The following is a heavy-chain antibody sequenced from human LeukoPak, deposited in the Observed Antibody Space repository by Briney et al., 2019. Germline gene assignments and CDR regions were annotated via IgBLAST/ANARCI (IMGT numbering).Heavy chain of an antibody. CDR1: GYTFTSYG. CDR3: ARSSVVAATQVGNY. Sequence: GASVKVSCKASGYTFTSYGISLVRQAPGQGLEWMGWISAYNGNTNYAQKLQGRVTMTTDTSTSTAYMELRSLRSDDTAVYYCARSSVVAATQVGNYWGQGTLVTVSS. D-gene: IGHD2-15*01. J-gene: IGHJ4*02. CDR2: ISAYNGNT. V-gene: IGHV1-18*01.